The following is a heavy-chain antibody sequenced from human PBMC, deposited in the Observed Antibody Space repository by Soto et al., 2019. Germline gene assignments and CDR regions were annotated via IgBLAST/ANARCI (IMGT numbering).Heavy chain of an antibody. D-gene: IGHD2-15*01. CDR3: ARPQGYCSGGSCYQYDY. CDR2: IIPIFGTA. Sequence: QVQLVQSGAEVTKPGSSVKVSCKASGGTFSSYAISWVRQAPGQGLEWMGGIIPIFGTANYAQKFQGRVTITADESTSTAYMELSSLRSEDTAVYYCARPQGYCSGGSCYQYDYWGQGTLVTVSS. J-gene: IGHJ4*02. CDR1: GGTFSSYA. V-gene: IGHV1-69*01.